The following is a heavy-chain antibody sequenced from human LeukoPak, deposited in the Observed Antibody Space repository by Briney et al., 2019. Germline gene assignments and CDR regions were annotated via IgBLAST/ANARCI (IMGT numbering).Heavy chain of an antibody. CDR3: ARLNGRPVDP. V-gene: IGHV5-51*01. J-gene: IGHJ5*02. Sequence: GESLKISCKASGYNFMIYWIAWVRQMPGQGREWMGIIYPGDSDTKYSPSFQGQVTISADKSNSTTFLQWSSLKASDSGMYYCARLNGRPVDPWGQGTLVTVSS. D-gene: IGHD2-8*01. CDR2: IYPGDSDT. CDR1: GYNFMIYW.